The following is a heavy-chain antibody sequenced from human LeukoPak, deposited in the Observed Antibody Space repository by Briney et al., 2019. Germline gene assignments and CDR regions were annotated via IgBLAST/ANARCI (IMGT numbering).Heavy chain of an antibody. V-gene: IGHV4-39*01. CDR2: IYYSGST. CDR1: GGSTSSSSYY. Sequence: PSETLSLTCTVSGGSTSSSSYYWGWIRQPPGKGLEWIGSIYYSGSTYYNPSLKSRVTISVDTSKNQFSLKLSSVTAADTAVYYCARQHDILTGFDYWGQGTLVTVSS. CDR3: ARQHDILTGFDY. D-gene: IGHD3-9*01. J-gene: IGHJ4*02.